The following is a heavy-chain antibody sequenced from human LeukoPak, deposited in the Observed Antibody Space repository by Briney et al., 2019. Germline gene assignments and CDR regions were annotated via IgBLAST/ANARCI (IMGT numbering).Heavy chain of an antibody. CDR2: INAYNGNT. CDR3: ARGYCSGGSCYSDY. D-gene: IGHD2-15*01. Sequence: ASVKDSCKASGYTFTSYGISWVRQAPGQGLEWVGWINAYNGNTNYAQKLQGRVTMTTDTSTSTAYMELRSLRSDDTAVYYCARGYCSGGSCYSDYWGQGTLVTVSP. V-gene: IGHV1-18*01. J-gene: IGHJ4*02. CDR1: GYTFTSYG.